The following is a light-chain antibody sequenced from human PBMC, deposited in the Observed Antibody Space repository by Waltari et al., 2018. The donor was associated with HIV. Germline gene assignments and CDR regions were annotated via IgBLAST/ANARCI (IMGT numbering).Light chain of an antibody. CDR1: SSNIGRNY. V-gene: IGLV1-47*01. CDR3: AAWNDRLSGYV. Sequence: QSVLTQPPSASGTPGQRVTISCSGSSSNIGRNYVYWYQQLPGTAPKLLIYTNHQRPSGVPDRFSGSKSGTSASLASSGLRAEDEADYYCAAWNDRLSGYVFGTGTKVTV. J-gene: IGLJ1*01. CDR2: TNH.